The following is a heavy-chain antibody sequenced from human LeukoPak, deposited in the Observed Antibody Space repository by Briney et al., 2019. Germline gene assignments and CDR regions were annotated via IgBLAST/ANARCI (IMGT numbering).Heavy chain of an antibody. CDR2: ISAYNGNT. CDR3: ARTGYCSSTSCYNWFDP. CDR1: GYTFTSYG. D-gene: IGHD2-2*01. V-gene: IGHV1-18*01. J-gene: IGHJ5*02. Sequence: GASVKVSCKASGYTFTSYGISWVRQAPGQGLEWMGWISAYNGNTNYAQKLQGRVTMTTDTSTSTAYMELSSLRSEDTAVYYCARTGYCSSTSCYNWFDPWGQGTLVTVSS.